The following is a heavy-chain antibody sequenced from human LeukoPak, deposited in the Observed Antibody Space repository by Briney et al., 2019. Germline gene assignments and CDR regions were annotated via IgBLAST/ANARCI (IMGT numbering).Heavy chain of an antibody. V-gene: IGHV1-69*01. CDR1: GGTFSSFA. CDR2: IIPIFDTP. Sequence: ASVKVSCKASGGTFSSFAITWVRQAPGQGLEWMGGIIPIFDTPTYAQKFQGRVTITADESTSTAYLELSSLRSEDTAMYYCARVYNDSSGYRPLRAWGQGTLVTVSS. J-gene: IGHJ5*02. D-gene: IGHD3-22*01. CDR3: ARVYNDSSGYRPLRA.